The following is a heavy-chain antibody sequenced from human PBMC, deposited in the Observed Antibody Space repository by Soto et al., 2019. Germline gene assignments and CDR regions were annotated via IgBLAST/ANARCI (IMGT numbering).Heavy chain of an antibody. D-gene: IGHD2-2*01. CDR2: IYYSGST. CDR1: GGSIKNGDFY. J-gene: IGHJ5*02. CDR3: VRQQAEWNNDRAALLWLDP. Sequence: GPGPGPPSETLSLTCTVSGGSIKNGDFYWSWIRHPPGKGLQWIGNIYYSGSTYYNPSLKSRLTISIDTSQNQFSLRLASVTAADTAVYFCVRQQAEWNNDRAALLWLDPWGQGTPVTVSS. V-gene: IGHV4-30-4*01.